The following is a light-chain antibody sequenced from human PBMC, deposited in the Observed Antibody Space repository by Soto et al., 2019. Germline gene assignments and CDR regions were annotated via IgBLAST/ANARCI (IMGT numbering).Light chain of an antibody. CDR1: QTINSF. V-gene: IGKV1-39*01. J-gene: IGKJ1*01. CDR3: QQSHSSPRT. CDR2: GAS. Sequence: DIQMNQSPSSLFASVGDRVTVTCRASQTINSFLNWYHQKPGKAPKLLIYGASSLQSGVPSRFSGGRSGTTSTLTIHGVQPGDVGIYCRQQSHSSPRTFGQGTTV.